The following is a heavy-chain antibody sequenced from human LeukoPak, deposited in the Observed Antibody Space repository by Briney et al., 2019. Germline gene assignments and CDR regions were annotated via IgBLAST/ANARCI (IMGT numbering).Heavy chain of an antibody. Sequence: GMSLRLSCAASGFTFSSYGMHWVRQAPGKGLEWVAVIWYDGSNKYYADSVKGRFTISRDNSKNTLYLQMNSLRAEDTAVYYCARTYYGSGSYYTFFDYWGQGTLVTVSS. J-gene: IGHJ4*02. V-gene: IGHV3-33*01. CDR3: ARTYYGSGSYYTFFDY. D-gene: IGHD3-10*01. CDR1: GFTFSSYG. CDR2: IWYDGSNK.